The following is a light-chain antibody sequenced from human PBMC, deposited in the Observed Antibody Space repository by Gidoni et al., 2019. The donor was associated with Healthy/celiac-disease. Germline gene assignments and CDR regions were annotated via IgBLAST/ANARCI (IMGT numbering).Light chain of an antibody. CDR2: YDS. V-gene: IGLV3-21*04. J-gene: IGLJ2*01. CDR1: NIGSKS. Sequence: SYVLTQPPSASFAPGKTARITCWGNNIGSKSVHWYQHKPGQSPVLVIYYDSDRPSGTPERFSGSNSGNTATLTISRVEAGEEADYYCQVWDSSSDHVVFGGGTKLTVL. CDR3: QVWDSSSDHVV.